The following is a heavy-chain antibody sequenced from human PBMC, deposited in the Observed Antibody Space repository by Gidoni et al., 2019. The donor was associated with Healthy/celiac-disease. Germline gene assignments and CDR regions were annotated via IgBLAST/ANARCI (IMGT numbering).Heavy chain of an antibody. J-gene: IGHJ4*02. Sequence: QVQLQQWGAGLLKLSETLSLTCAVYGGSFSGYYWSWIRQPPGKGLEWIGEINHSGSTNYNPSLKSRVTISVDTSKNQFSLKLSSVTAADTAVYYCATRRANYVWGSYRRSNFDYWGQGTLVTVSS. CDR2: INHSGST. CDR1: GGSFSGYY. CDR3: ATRRANYVWGSYRRSNFDY. V-gene: IGHV4-34*01. D-gene: IGHD3-16*02.